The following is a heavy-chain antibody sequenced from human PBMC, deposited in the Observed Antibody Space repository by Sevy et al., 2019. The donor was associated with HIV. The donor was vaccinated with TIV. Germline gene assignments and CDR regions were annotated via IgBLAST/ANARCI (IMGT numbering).Heavy chain of an antibody. CDR3: ARGGEHSSGWWTFDY. Sequence: ASVKVSCKASGYFFTGYYLHWVRQTPGQGLEWMGRINPNSRGTNYAQNFQGRVTMSRDTSISTAYMELSRLSSDDAAVYYCARGGEHSSGWWTFDYWGQGTQVTVSS. CDR1: GYFFTGYY. J-gene: IGHJ4*02. D-gene: IGHD6-19*01. CDR2: INPNSRGT. V-gene: IGHV1-2*06.